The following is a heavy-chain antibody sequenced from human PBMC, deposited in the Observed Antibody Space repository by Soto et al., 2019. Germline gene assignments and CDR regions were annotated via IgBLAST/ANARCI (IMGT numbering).Heavy chain of an antibody. D-gene: IGHD6-13*01. CDR2: IIPIFGTA. CDR1: VGTLSGYA. Sequence: SVKVSCKAPVGTLSGYAISLVRQAPGQGLEWMGGIIPIFGTANYAQKFQGRVTITADESTSTAYMELSSLRSEDTAVYYCATHEPQGYSSSWYGFDYWGQGTLVTVSS. J-gene: IGHJ4*02. V-gene: IGHV1-69*13. CDR3: ATHEPQGYSSSWYGFDY.